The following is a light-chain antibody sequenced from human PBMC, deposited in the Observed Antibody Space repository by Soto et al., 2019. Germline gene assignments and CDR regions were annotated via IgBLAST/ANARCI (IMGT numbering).Light chain of an antibody. CDR1: QSVLYSSNNKNY. V-gene: IGKV4-1*01. CDR2: WAS. CDR3: QQYFRPWT. J-gene: IGKJ1*01. Sequence: DIVMTQSPDSLAVSLGERATINCKSSQSVLYSSNNKNYLAWYQQKPGQPPKLLIYWASTRESGVPDRFSGSGCGTDFTLTISSLQAEDVAVYYCQQYFRPWTFGQGTKVEIK.